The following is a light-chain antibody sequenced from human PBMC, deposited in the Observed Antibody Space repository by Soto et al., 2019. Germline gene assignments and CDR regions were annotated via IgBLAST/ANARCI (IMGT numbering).Light chain of an antibody. CDR3: LLYMNYGVSV. J-gene: IGLJ1*01. Sequence: TVVTQEPSFSVSPGGTVTLTCGLSSGSVSTSYYPSWYQQTPGQAPRTLIYSTNTRSPGVPDRFSGSILGNKAALTITGAQAEDESDYYCLLYMNYGVSVCGTGNK. V-gene: IGLV8-61*01. CDR2: STN. CDR1: SGSVSTSYY.